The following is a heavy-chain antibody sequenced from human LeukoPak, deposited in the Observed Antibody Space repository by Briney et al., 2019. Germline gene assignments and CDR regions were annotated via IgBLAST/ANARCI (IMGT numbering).Heavy chain of an antibody. CDR3: ARDLWFGESLRWFDP. CDR1: GGSISSYY. Sequence: PSETLSLTCTVSGGSISSYYWSWIRQPPGKGLEWIGYIYYSGSTNYNPSLKSRVTISVDTSKNQFSLKLSSVTAADTAVYYCARDLWFGESLRWFDPWGQGTLVTVPS. CDR2: IYYSGST. D-gene: IGHD3-10*01. J-gene: IGHJ5*02. V-gene: IGHV4-59*01.